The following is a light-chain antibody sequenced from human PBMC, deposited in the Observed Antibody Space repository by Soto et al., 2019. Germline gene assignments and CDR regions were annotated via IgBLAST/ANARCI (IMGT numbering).Light chain of an antibody. CDR3: LQDSNYPLT. CDR1: QGIGND. CDR2: AAS. V-gene: IGKV1-6*01. J-gene: IGKJ4*01. Sequence: AIQMTQSPSSLSASVGDRVTITCRASQGIGNDLGWYQQKPGKAPKLLIYAASNLQSGVPSRFSGGGSGTDFTLTISGLQPEYVATYYCLQDSNYPLTFGGGTRVEIK.